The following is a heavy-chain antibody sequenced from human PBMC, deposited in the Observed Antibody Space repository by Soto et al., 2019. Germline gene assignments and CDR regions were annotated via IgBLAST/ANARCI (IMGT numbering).Heavy chain of an antibody. Sequence: GESLKISCQGAEYTFTNAWIAGVRQMSGKGLEYMGIIYPFDSDIRYNPSFQGHVTISADRSINTSFLHWSSLRASDTAMYYCAILSTSPSKDLSYSYFSIDVWGPGTTVTVSS. CDR2: IYPFDSDI. CDR1: EYTFTNAW. CDR3: AILSTSPSKDLSYSYFSIDV. V-gene: IGHV5-51*01. J-gene: IGHJ6*03. D-gene: IGHD3-9*01.